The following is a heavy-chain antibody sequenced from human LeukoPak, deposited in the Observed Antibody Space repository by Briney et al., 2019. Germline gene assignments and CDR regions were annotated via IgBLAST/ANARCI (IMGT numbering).Heavy chain of an antibody. Sequence: GGSLRLSCTASGFTFNEFCVHWVRQAPGQGLEWVALIWYDGSNKYYADSVKGRFTISRDNSKNTVYLQMNSLRVEDTAIYYCARDRPTGSYYSIDYWGQGIQATVSS. CDR3: ARDRPTGSYYSIDY. CDR1: GFTFNEFC. J-gene: IGHJ4*02. V-gene: IGHV3-33*01. CDR2: IWYDGSNK. D-gene: IGHD1-26*01.